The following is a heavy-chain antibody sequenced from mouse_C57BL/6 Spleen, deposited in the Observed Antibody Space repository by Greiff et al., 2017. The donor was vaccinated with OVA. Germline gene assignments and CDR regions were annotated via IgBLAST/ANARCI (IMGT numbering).Heavy chain of an antibody. V-gene: IGHV1-75*01. J-gene: IGHJ2*01. CDR1: GYTFTDYY. Sequence: VQLQQSGPELVKPGASVKISCKASGYTFTDYYINWVKQRPGQGLEWIGWIFPGSGSTYYNEKFKGKATLTVDKSSSTAYMLLSSLTSEDSAVYFCARWNPYDYPYFDYWGQGTTLTVSS. CDR2: IFPGSGST. CDR3: ARWNPYDYPYFDY. D-gene: IGHD2-4*01.